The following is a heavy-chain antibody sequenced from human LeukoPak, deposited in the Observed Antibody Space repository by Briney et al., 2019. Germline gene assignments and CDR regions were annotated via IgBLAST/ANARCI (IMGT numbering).Heavy chain of an antibody. J-gene: IGHJ4*02. CDR2: ISGSGGST. CDR3: VKESTWGSSANFEY. V-gene: IGHV3-23*01. Sequence: PGGSLRLSCAASGFTFSSYAMSWVRQAPGKGLEWVSAISGSGGSTYYADSVKGRFTISRDNSENTLYLQMNSLRAEDTAIYYCVKESTWGSSANFEYWGQGTLVTVSS. CDR1: GFTFSSYA. D-gene: IGHD3-16*01.